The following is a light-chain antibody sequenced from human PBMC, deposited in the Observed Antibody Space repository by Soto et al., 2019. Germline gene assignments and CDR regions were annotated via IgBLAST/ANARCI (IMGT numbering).Light chain of an antibody. CDR2: AAS. V-gene: IGKV1-39*01. Sequence: DIQMTQSPSSLSASVGDRVTITCRANQSVSDSLNWYQQKPGKVPKLLIYAASSLRSGVPSRISRSGSGTDFTLTISSLQPEDFATYDCHQSYSTPQTFGQGTKVDIK. J-gene: IGKJ1*01. CDR1: QSVSDS. CDR3: HQSYSTPQT.